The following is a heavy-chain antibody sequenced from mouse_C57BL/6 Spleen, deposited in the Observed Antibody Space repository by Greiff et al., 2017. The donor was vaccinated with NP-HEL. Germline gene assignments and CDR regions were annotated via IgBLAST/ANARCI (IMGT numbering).Heavy chain of an antibody. CDR1: GYTFTSYT. J-gene: IGHJ4*01. CDR2: INPSSGYT. V-gene: IGHV1-4*01. CDR3: SRENYYGYAMDY. Sequence: QVTLQESGAELARPGASVKMSCKASGYTFTSYTMPWVKQRPGQGLEWIGYINPSSGYTKYNQKFKDKATLTADKSSSTAYMQLSSLTSEDSAVYYCSRENYYGYAMDYWGQGTSVTVSA. D-gene: IGHD1-1*01.